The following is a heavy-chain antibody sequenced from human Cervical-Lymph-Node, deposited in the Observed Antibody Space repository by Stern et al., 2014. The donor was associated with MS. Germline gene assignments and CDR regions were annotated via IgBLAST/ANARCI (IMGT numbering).Heavy chain of an antibody. CDR3: ARWGDGDASLDY. V-gene: IGHV5-51*01. CDR2: IYPRDSDP. J-gene: IGHJ4*02. D-gene: IGHD4-17*01. Sequence: EVQLVQSGAEVKKPGDSLRISCKGSGYDFNTYWIAWVRQMPGKGLEWMGMIYPRDSDPRYSPSFQGQVTISADKSIRTAYLQWRSLKASDTALYFCARWGDGDASLDYWGQGALVSVSS. CDR1: GYDFNTYW.